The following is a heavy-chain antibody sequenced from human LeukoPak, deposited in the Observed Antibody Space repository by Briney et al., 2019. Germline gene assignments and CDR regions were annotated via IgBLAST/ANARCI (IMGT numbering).Heavy chain of an antibody. V-gene: IGHV4-39*01. CDR2: IYYTGST. D-gene: IGHD5-24*01. J-gene: IGHJ4*02. Sequence: SETLSLTCTVSGGSISNTSYYWGWIRQPPGKGLEWLGNIYYTGSTYYNPSLKSRVTISVDTSKNQFSLKLSSVTAADTAVYYCVRLRRDGYNYVDYWGQGTLVTVSS. CDR3: VRLRRDGYNYVDY. CDR1: GGSISNTSYY.